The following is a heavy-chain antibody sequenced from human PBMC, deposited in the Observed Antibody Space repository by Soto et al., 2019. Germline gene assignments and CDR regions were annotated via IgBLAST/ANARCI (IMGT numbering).Heavy chain of an antibody. CDR2: INSDGSST. CDR1: GFTFSSYW. D-gene: IGHD6-6*01. J-gene: IGHJ3*02. CDR3: ARFVGLGSSSPDLDI. V-gene: IGHV3-74*01. Sequence: PGGSLRLSCAASGFTFSSYWMHWVRQAPGKGLVWVSRINSDGSSTSYADSVKGRFTISRDNAKNTLYLQMNSLRAEDTAVYYCARFVGLGSSSPDLDIWGQGTMVTVSS.